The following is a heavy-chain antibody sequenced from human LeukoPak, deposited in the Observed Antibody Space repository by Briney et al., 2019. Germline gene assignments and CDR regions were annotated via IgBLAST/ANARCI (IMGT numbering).Heavy chain of an antibody. CDR2: ISSSSSYI. CDR3: ARGLGYCSSTSCSYFDY. D-gene: IGHD2-2*01. Sequence: GGSLRLSCAASGFTFSSYSMNWVRQAPGKGLEWVSSISSSSSYIYYADSVKGRFTISRDNAKNSLYLQMNSLRAEDTAVCYCARGLGYCSSTSCSYFDYWGQGTLVTVSS. V-gene: IGHV3-21*01. J-gene: IGHJ4*02. CDR1: GFTFSSYS.